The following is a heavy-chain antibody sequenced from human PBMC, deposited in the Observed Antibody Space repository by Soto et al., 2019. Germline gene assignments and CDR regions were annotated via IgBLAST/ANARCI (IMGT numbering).Heavy chain of an antibody. J-gene: IGHJ6*02. CDR3: ATQKAGYCSGVRCSSLYYYYYAMDV. CDR2: IYYSGST. Sequence: QLQLQESGPGLVKPSEILSLTCTVSGGSISSDRYYWGWIRQPPGKGLEWIGSIYYSGSTYYNPSLKSRVTISVDTSKNQFSLKVNSVTAADTAVYFCATQKAGYCSGVRCSSLYYYYYAMDVWGQGTTVTVSS. V-gene: IGHV4-39*01. CDR1: GGSISSDRYY. D-gene: IGHD2-15*01.